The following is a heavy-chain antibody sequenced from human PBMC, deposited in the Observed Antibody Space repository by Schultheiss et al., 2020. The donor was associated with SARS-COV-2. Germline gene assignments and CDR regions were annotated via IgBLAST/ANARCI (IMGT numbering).Heavy chain of an antibody. D-gene: IGHD2-2*02. J-gene: IGHJ6*03. CDR2: IYTSGST. CDR1: GGSIISYY. CDR3: ARRYCSGTSCYTARWYYYMDV. V-gene: IGHV4-4*07. Sequence: SETLSLTCTVSGGSIISYYWSWIRQPAGKGLEWIGRIYTSGSTNYNPSLKSRVTMSVDTSKNQFSLKLSSVTAADTAVYYCARRYCSGTSCYTARWYYYMDVWGKGTTVTVSS.